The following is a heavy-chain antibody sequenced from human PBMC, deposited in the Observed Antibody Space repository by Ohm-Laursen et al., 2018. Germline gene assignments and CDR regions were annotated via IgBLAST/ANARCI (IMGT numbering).Heavy chain of an antibody. D-gene: IGHD4-23*01. CDR2: SYGDDQT. CDR3: ARDVLDRYGGTPATEDY. CDR1: GFTIINNY. J-gene: IGHJ4*02. V-gene: IGHV3-66*01. Sequence: GSLRLSCSASGFTIINNYVTWIRQAPGKGLEWVSASYGDDQTHYADSVRGRFTISRDNAKNTLYLQMNSLRAEDTAVYYCARDVLDRYGGTPATEDYWGQGTLVTVSS.